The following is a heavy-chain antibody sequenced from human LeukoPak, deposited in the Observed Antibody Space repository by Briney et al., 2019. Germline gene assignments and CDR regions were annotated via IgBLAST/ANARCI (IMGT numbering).Heavy chain of an antibody. J-gene: IGHJ4*02. D-gene: IGHD2-15*01. V-gene: IGHV3-48*04. CDR1: GFTFNTYS. CDR2: IRHDGDTI. CDR3: VREWYYFDY. Sequence: PGGSLRLSCAASGFTFNTYSMNWVRQAPGKGLEWLSFIRHDGDTIYYADSVKGRFTISRDNAQNSLYLQMNSLRAEDTAVYYCVREWYYFDYWGQGTLVTVSS.